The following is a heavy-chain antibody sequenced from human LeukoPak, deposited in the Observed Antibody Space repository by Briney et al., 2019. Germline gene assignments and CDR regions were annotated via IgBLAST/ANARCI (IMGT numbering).Heavy chain of an antibody. CDR3: ARSLYSTGPTTD. CDR2: INHSGST. J-gene: IGHJ4*02. CDR1: GGSFSGYY. D-gene: IGHD2-8*02. Sequence: SETLSLTCAVYGGSFSGYYWSWIRQPPGKGLEWIGEINHSGSTNYNPSLKNRVTISVDTSKNQFSLKLSSVTAADAAVYYCARSLYSTGPTTDWGQGTLVTVSS. V-gene: IGHV4-34*01.